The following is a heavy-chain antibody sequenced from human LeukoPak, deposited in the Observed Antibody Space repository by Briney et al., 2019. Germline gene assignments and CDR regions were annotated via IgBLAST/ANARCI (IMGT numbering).Heavy chain of an antibody. J-gene: IGHJ4*02. CDR3: ARRELYSFGYGDY. CDR2: IYPGDSDT. CDR1: GYSFTSYW. V-gene: IGHV5-51*01. D-gene: IGHD5-18*01. Sequence: GESLQISCKGSGYSFTSYWIGWVRQMPGKGLEWMGIIYPGDSDTRYSPSFQGQVTISADKSKSTAYLQWSSLKASDTAMYYCARRELYSFGYGDYWGQGTLVTVSS.